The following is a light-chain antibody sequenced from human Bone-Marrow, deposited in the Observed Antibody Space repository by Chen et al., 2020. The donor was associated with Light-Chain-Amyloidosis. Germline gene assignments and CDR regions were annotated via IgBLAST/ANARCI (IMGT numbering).Light chain of an antibody. CDR1: DLPTKY. Sequence: SYDLTQPPSVSVSPGRTPRITCSGDDLPTKYAYWYQQKPGQAPVLVIHRDTERPSGISERFSGSGSGTTATLTISGVQAEDEADYHCQSADSSGTYEVIFGGGTKLTVL. CDR2: RDT. V-gene: IGLV3-25*03. CDR3: QSADSSGTYEVI. J-gene: IGLJ2*01.